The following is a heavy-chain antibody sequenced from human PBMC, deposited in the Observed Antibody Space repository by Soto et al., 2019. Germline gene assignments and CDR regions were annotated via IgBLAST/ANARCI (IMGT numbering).Heavy chain of an antibody. CDR3: ARRIIALEIFDY. V-gene: IGHV4-34*01. J-gene: IGHJ4*02. CDR2: INHSGNT. Sequence: SETLSLTCAVYGGSFSGYYWSWIRQPPGKGLEWIGEINHSGNTNYNASLKSRVTISVDTSKNPFSLKLKSVTAADTAVYYCARRIIALEIFDYWGQGTVVTVSS. CDR1: GGSFSGYY. D-gene: IGHD3-10*01.